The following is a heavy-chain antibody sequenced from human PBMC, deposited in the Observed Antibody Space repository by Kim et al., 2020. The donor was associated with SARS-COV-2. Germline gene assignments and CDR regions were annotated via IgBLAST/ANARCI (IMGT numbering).Heavy chain of an antibody. V-gene: IGHV3-48*04. CDR2: ICNVGTTI. CDR1: GFTFSSFT. J-gene: IGHJ4*02. D-gene: IGHD1-1*01. CDR3: ARYRRHFGLDV. Sequence: GGSLRLSCEVSGFTFSSFTLHWVRQAPGKGLEWVSYICNVGTTIYYTDSLKGRFTVSRDNSNNSLHLQMNSLRPDDTAVYYCARYRRHFGLDVWGQGTLV.